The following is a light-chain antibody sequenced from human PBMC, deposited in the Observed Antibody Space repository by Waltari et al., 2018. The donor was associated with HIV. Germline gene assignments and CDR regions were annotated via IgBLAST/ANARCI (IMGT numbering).Light chain of an antibody. Sequence: QSALTQPASVSGSPGQSITISCTGTSSDVGGYNLVSWYQQHPGKDPKLMIYEVSKRPAGVSNRLSVSESGKTASLTISGLQDEDEADYYCCAYAGSTTYVIFGGGTKLTVL. CDR3: CAYAGSTTYVI. CDR1: SSDVGGYNL. V-gene: IGLV2-23*02. J-gene: IGLJ2*01. CDR2: EVS.